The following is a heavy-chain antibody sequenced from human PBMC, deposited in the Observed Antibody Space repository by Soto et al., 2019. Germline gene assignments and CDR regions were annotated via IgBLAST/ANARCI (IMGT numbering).Heavy chain of an antibody. D-gene: IGHD1-7*01. CDR1: GGSFTSNNW. Sequence: SETLSLTCPVSGGSFTSNNWWTWVRQPPGQGLEWIGEIYRTGSTNYNPSLKSRVTISLDKSENQFSLKVTSLTAADTAVYYCGSRDPGTSVDYWGQGTLVTVSS. CDR2: IYRTGST. V-gene: IGHV4-4*02. CDR3: GSRDPGTSVDY. J-gene: IGHJ4*02.